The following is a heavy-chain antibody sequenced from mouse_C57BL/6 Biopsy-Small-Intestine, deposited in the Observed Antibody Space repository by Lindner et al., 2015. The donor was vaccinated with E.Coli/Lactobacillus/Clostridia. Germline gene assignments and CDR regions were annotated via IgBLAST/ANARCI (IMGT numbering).Heavy chain of an antibody. Sequence: VQLQESGPELVKPGASVKISCKASGYSSTDYNMNWVKQNNGKSLEWIGVINPKYGTTNNNQKFKGKATLTVDQSSSTAYMQLNSLTSEDSAVYYCARGYGNYIYAMEYWGQGTSVTVSS. CDR1: GYSSTDYN. CDR2: INPKYGTT. V-gene: IGHV1-39*01. CDR3: ARGYGNYIYAMEY. D-gene: IGHD2-1*01. J-gene: IGHJ4*01.